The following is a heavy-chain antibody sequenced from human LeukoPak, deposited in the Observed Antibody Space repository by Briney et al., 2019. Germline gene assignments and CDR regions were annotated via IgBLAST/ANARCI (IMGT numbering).Heavy chain of an antibody. V-gene: IGHV1-46*01. J-gene: IGHJ4*02. Sequence: ASVKVSCKASGHTFSSYYLHWVRQAPGQGLEWMGVINPRGGSTSYAQKFQGRVSMTRDMSTSGVYMELSSLRSEDTAVYYCARDPKDDTSGYYYFDYWGQGTLVTVSS. CDR3: ARDPKDDTSGYYYFDY. CDR2: INPRGGST. D-gene: IGHD3-22*01. CDR1: GHTFSSYY.